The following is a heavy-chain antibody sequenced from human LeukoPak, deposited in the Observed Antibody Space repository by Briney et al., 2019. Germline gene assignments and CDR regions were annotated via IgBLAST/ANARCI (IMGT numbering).Heavy chain of an antibody. Sequence: SETLSLTCTVSGGSISSSSYYWGWIRQPPGKGLEWIGSIYYSGSTYYNPSLKSRVTISVDTSKDQFSLKLSSVTAADTAVYYCARHGYDSSGYPYYFDYWGQGTLVTVSS. D-gene: IGHD3-22*01. V-gene: IGHV4-39*01. J-gene: IGHJ4*02. CDR2: IYYSGST. CDR3: ARHGYDSSGYPYYFDY. CDR1: GGSISSSSYY.